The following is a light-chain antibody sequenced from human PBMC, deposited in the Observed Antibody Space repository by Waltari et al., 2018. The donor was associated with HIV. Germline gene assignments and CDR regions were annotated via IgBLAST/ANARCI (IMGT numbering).Light chain of an antibody. Sequence: SYELAQPLSVSVALGQTARITCGGNNIGSKHVHWYQQKPGQAPVLVIYRDNNRPSGIPERFSGSNSGNTASLTISRAQAGDEADYYCQVWDSSTGVFGGGTKLTVL. J-gene: IGLJ2*01. CDR1: NIGSKH. CDR2: RDN. V-gene: IGLV3-9*01. CDR3: QVWDSSTGV.